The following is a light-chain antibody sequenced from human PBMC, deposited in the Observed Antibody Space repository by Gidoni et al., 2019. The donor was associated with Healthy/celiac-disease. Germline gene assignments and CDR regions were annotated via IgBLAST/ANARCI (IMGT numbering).Light chain of an antibody. CDR2: WAS. CDR1: QSVLSSSNNKNY. Sequence: VMPQPPDSLAVSLGEVATINCKSSQSVLSSSNNKNYLAWYQQKPGQPPKLLIYWASNRESGVPDRVSGSGSGTDFTLSISSLQAEDVAVYYCQQYYSTPQTFGQGTKVEIK. CDR3: QQYYSTPQT. J-gene: IGKJ1*01. V-gene: IGKV4-1*01.